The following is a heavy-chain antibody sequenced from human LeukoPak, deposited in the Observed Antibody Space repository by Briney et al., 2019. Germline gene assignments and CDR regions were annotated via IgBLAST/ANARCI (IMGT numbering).Heavy chain of an antibody. Sequence: PGGSLRLSCAASGFTFSSAWMYWVRQAPGKGLEWVGRIRSKTDGGTTDYAAPVKGRFTISRDNSKNTLYLQMSSLSAEDTAVYYCARTTTPHYYGSGSYALGYWGQGTLVTVPS. D-gene: IGHD3-10*01. CDR2: IRSKTDGGTT. CDR3: ARTTTPHYYGSGSYALGY. CDR1: GFTFSSAW. V-gene: IGHV3-15*01. J-gene: IGHJ4*02.